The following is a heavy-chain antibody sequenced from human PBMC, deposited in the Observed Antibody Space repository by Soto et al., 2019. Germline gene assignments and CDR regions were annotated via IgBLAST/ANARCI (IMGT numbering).Heavy chain of an antibody. V-gene: IGHV3-7*01. D-gene: IGHD1-26*01. CDR3: AIEKVGSNSVHVFDI. CDR2: VKQEVSDA. Sequence: GSLRLSCVAPGFVFSDYWMHWVRQAPGKGLEWVSNVKQEVSDAYYGNSVKGRFTISRDNAKNSLYLQMNSLRAEDTAMYYCAIEKVGSNSVHVFDIWGQGTMVTVS. CDR1: GFVFSDYW. J-gene: IGHJ3*02.